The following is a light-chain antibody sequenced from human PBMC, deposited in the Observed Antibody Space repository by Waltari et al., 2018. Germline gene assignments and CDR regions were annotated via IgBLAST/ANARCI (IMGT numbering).Light chain of an antibody. CDR3: QSHDSDLPGSRA. CDR2: STN. Sequence: QSVLTQPPSVSGAPGQRVTISCAGSSSNLGAGFAAHWYRQVPGTAPKLLIYSTNNRPAGFPDRFSGSKSGASASLAISGLQAEDEADYYCQSHDSDLPGSRAFGGGTKLTVL. V-gene: IGLV1-40*01. J-gene: IGLJ3*02. CDR1: SSNLGAGFA.